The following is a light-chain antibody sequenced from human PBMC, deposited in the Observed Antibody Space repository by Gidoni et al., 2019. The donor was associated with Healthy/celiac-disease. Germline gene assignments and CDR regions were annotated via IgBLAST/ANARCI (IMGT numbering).Light chain of an antibody. CDR1: QSISSY. V-gene: IGKV1-39*01. CDR3: QQSYSTPT. J-gene: IGKJ4*01. Sequence: DIQITQSPSSLSASVGDRVTITCRASQSISSYLNWDQQKPGKAPKLLFYAASSLQSGVPSRFSGSGSGTDFTLTISSLQPEDFATYYCQQSYSTPTFGGGTKVEIK. CDR2: AAS.